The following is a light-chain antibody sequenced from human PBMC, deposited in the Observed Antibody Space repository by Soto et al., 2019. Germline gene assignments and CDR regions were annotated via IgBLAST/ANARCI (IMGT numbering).Light chain of an antibody. Sequence: EIVLTQSPATLSLSPGEGATLSCRASQSVSSFLAWYQQKPGQAPRLLIYDASNRATGIPARFSGSGSGTDFTLTISSLEPEDFAVYYCQQRNSWPYTFGPGTKLESK. J-gene: IGKJ2*01. CDR2: DAS. CDR3: QQRNSWPYT. CDR1: QSVSSF. V-gene: IGKV3-11*01.